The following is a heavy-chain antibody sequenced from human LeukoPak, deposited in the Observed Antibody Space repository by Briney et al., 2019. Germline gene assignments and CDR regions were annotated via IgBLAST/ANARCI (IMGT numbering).Heavy chain of an antibody. CDR2: IIPILGIA. J-gene: IGHJ6*02. D-gene: IGHD6-19*01. CDR3: ARDRPYSSGRGYYYGMDV. V-gene: IGHV1-69*04. CDR1: GGTFSSYA. Sequence: GASVKVSCKASGGTFSSYAISWVRQAPGQGLEWMGRIIPILGIANYAQKLQGRVTMTTDTSTSTAYMELRSLRSDDTAVYYCARDRPYSSGRGYYYGMDVWGQGTTVTVSS.